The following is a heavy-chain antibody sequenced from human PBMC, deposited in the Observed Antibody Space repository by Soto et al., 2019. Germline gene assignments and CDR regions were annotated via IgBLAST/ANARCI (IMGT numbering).Heavy chain of an antibody. CDR3: ARDRMVRGVTHYYYYGMDV. CDR2: TYYRSKWYN. CDR1: GDSVSSNSAA. D-gene: IGHD3-10*01. J-gene: IGHJ6*02. Sequence: SQTLSLTCAISGDSVSSNSAAWNWIRQSPSRGLEWLGRTYYRSKWYNDYAVSVKSRITINPDTSKNQFSLQLNSVTPEDTAVYYCARDRMVRGVTHYYYYGMDVWGQGTTVTVSS. V-gene: IGHV6-1*01.